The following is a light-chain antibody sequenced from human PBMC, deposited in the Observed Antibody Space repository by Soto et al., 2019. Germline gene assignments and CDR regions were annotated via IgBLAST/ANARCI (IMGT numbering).Light chain of an antibody. CDR2: GAS. V-gene: IGKV3-20*01. Sequence: EIVLTQYQGTLSLSPGERSTLSCMASQSVSNNYLAWYQQKPGQAPRLLIYGASNRATGIPDRFSGSGSGTDFTLTISSLQPDDFATYYCQQYITYSTFGQVGNV. CDR3: QQYITYST. CDR1: QSVSNNY. J-gene: IGKJ1*01.